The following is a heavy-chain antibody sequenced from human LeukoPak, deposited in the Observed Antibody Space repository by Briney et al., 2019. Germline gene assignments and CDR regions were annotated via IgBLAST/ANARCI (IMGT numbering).Heavy chain of an antibody. CDR1: GGSMSSSDVY. J-gene: IGHJ5*02. CDR2: VYTSVST. D-gene: IGHD3-10*01. V-gene: IGHV4-31*03. CDR3: AKGGYGSEPGAS. Sequence: SETLSLTCTVSGGSMSSSDVYWTRLPQHPVRGXEWIGYVYTSVSTYYNPTLKSRLTISIDTSKNPCSRNVRAVTTAETAIYYCAKGGYGSEPGASWGKGTLVTASS.